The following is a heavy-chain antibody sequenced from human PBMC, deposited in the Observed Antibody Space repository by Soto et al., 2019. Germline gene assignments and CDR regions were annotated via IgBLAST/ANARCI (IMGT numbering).Heavy chain of an antibody. Sequence: TSETLSLTCTVSGGSISSSSYYWGWIRQPPGKGLEWIGSIYYSGSTYYNPSLKSRVTISVDTSKNQFSLKLSSVTAADTAVYYCARLELYYYGMDVWGQGTTVTVSS. CDR3: ARLELYYYGMDV. CDR2: IYYSGST. J-gene: IGHJ6*02. D-gene: IGHD1-7*01. V-gene: IGHV4-39*01. CDR1: GGSISSSSYY.